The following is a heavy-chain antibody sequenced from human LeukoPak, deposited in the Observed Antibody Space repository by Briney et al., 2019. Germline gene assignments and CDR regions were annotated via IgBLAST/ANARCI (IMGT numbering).Heavy chain of an antibody. CDR2: IYYSGST. J-gene: IGHJ5*02. D-gene: IGHD1-1*01. Sequence: SETLSLTCTVSGGSISSYYWSWIRQPPGKGLEWIGYIYYSGSTNYNPSLKSRVTISVDTSKNQFSLKLSSVTAADTAVYYCAREGTAGTNLNWFDPWGQGTLVTVSS. V-gene: IGHV4-59*01. CDR1: GGSISSYY. CDR3: AREGTAGTNLNWFDP.